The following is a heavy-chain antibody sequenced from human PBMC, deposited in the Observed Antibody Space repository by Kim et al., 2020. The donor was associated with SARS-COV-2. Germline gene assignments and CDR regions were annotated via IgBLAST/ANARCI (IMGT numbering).Heavy chain of an antibody. D-gene: IGHD6-13*01. CDR3: ATGIAAYYYYGMDV. CDR2: IDPSDSYT. Sequence: GESLKISCKGSGYSFTSYWISWVRQMPGKGLEWMGRIDPSDSYTNYSPSFQGHVTISADKSISTAYLQWSSLKASDTAMYYCATGIAAYYYYGMDVWGQGTTVTVSS. J-gene: IGHJ6*02. V-gene: IGHV5-10-1*01. CDR1: GYSFTSYW.